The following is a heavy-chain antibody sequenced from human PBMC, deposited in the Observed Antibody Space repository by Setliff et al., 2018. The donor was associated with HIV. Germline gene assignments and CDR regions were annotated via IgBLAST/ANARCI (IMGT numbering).Heavy chain of an antibody. CDR1: GYTVTELS. CDR2: FDPEDNKI. D-gene: IGHD3-22*01. CDR3: ARAVGGSNYFDYSGYQDF. V-gene: IGHV1-24*01. J-gene: IGHJ4*02. Sequence: CKVSGYTVTELSINWVRQAPGKGPEWMGGFDPEDNKIVYAQKFQGRVTTTEDTSTPTAYMELRSLKSEDTAVYYCARAVGGSNYFDYSGYQDFWGQGTRVTVSS.